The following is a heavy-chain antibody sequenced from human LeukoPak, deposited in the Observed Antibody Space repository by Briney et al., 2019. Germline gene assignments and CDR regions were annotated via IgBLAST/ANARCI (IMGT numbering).Heavy chain of an antibody. Sequence: ASVKVSCKASGYTFTSYAMHWVRQAPGQRLEWMGWINAGNGNTKYSQEFQGRVTITRDTSASTAYMELSSLRSEDMAVYYCAKDRIAYSGYAYDYWGQGTLVTVSS. CDR2: INAGNGNT. V-gene: IGHV1-3*03. CDR1: GYTFTSYA. J-gene: IGHJ4*02. D-gene: IGHD5-12*01. CDR3: AKDRIAYSGYAYDY.